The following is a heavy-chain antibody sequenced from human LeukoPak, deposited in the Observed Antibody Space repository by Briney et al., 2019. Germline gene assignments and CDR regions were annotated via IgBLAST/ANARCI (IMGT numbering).Heavy chain of an antibody. CDR3: ARNLIAVNWFDP. D-gene: IGHD6-19*01. V-gene: IGHV1-2*02. Sequence: GASVKVSCKASGYTFTGYFMHRVRQAPGQGLEWMGWINPNSGGTNYAQKFQGRVTMTRDTSISTAYMELSRLRSDDTAVFYCARNLIAVNWFDPWGQGTLVTVSS. CDR2: INPNSGGT. J-gene: IGHJ5*02. CDR1: GYTFTGYF.